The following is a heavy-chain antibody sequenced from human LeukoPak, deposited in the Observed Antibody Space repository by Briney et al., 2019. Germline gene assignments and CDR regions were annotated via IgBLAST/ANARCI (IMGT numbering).Heavy chain of an antibody. CDR3: ATQKYYDFWSGSLQG. D-gene: IGHD3-3*01. CDR2: IYHSGST. J-gene: IGHJ4*02. CDR1: GGSISSGGYY. Sequence: PSETLSLTCTVSGGSISSGGYYWSWIRQPPGKGLEWIGYIYHSGSTYYNPSLKSRVTISVDRSKNQFSLKLSSVTAADTAVYYCATQKYYDFWSGSLQGWGQGTLVTVSS. V-gene: IGHV4-30-2*01.